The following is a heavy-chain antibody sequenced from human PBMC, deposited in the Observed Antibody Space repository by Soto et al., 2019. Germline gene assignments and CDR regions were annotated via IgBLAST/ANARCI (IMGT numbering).Heavy chain of an antibody. V-gene: IGHV3-30*03. CDR1: GFNLDSYA. D-gene: IGHD3-16*02. Sequence: VESGGGVVQPGGSLRLSCAASGFNLDSYAMNWVRQAPGKGHEWVATISYDGKNIYYADFVRGRFTISKDNSNNFLYLRLSALTPEDTALYYCARDYGALPADRFSYWGQGTLVTVSS. CDR3: ARDYGALPADRFSY. CDR2: ISYDGKNI. J-gene: IGHJ1*01.